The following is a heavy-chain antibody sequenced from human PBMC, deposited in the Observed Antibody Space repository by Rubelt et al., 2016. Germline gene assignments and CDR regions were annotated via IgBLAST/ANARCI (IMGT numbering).Heavy chain of an antibody. V-gene: IGHV4-31*03. Sequence: QVQLQESGPGLVKPSQTLSLTCTVSGGSISSGGYYWSWIRQHPGKGLEWIGYIYYSGSTYYNPSLKSRVTISVDTSKNQFSLKLSSVTAADTAVYYCARAQTFGVVTTYYFDYWGQGTLVTVSS. J-gene: IGHJ4*02. CDR3: ARAQTFGVVTTYYFDY. CDR1: GGSISSGGYY. D-gene: IGHD3-3*01. CDR2: IYYSGST.